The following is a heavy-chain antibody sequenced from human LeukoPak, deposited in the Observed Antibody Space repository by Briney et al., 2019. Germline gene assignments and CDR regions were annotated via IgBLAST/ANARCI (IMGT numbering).Heavy chain of an antibody. CDR1: GFTLSSYW. CDR2: INSDGSST. Sequence: GGSLRLSCAASGFTLSSYWMHWVRQAPGKGLVRVSRINSDGSSTSYADSVKGRFTISRDNAKNTLYLQMNSLRAEDTAVYYCARAEMAGTRSPREFDYWGQGTLVTVSS. CDR3: ARAEMAGTRSPREFDY. D-gene: IGHD6-19*01. V-gene: IGHV3-74*01. J-gene: IGHJ4*02.